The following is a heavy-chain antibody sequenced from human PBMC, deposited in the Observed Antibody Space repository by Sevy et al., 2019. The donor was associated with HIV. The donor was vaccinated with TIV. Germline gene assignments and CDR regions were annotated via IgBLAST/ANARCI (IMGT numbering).Heavy chain of an antibody. Sequence: GGSLRLSCAASGFTFSSYGMHWVRQAPGKGLEWVAVISYDGSNKYYADSVKGRFTIPRDNSKNTLYLQMNSLRAEDTAVYYCAKGRITIFGVVIMAPPDVWGQGTTVTVSS. CDR3: AKGRITIFGVVIMAPPDV. CDR1: GFTFSSYG. V-gene: IGHV3-30*18. D-gene: IGHD3-3*01. J-gene: IGHJ6*02. CDR2: ISYDGSNK.